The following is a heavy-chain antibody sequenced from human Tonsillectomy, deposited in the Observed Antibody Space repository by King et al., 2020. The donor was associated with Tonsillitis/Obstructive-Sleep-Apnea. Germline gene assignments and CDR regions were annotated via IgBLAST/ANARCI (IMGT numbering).Heavy chain of an antibody. Sequence: VQLPQWGAGLLKPSETLSLTCAVYGGSFSGYYWSWIRQPPGKGLEWIGEINDSGGTNTNYNPSLKSRVTISVDTAENHLSLNLSSSTAADTALYSCGRVSFPYNAMDVWGQGTTVTVSS. V-gene: IGHV4-34*01. CDR2: INDSGGTNT. D-gene: IGHD3-16*02. CDR3: GRVSFPYNAMDV. J-gene: IGHJ6*02. CDR1: GGSFSGYY.